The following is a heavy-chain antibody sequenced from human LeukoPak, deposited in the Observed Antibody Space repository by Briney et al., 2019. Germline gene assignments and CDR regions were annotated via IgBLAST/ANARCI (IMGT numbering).Heavy chain of an antibody. Sequence: SETLSLTCTVSGGSISSSSYYWGWIRQPPGKGLEWIGSIYYSGSTYYNPSLKSRVTISVDTSKNQFSLKLSSVTAADTAVYYCARQERVIVVVPAAIVGWVDVWGQGTTVTVSS. J-gene: IGHJ6*02. V-gene: IGHV4-39*01. CDR1: GGSISSSSYY. CDR3: ARQERVIVVVPAAIVGWVDV. CDR2: IYYSGST. D-gene: IGHD2-2*02.